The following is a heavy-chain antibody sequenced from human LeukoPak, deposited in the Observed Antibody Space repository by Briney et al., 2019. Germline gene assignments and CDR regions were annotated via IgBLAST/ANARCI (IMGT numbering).Heavy chain of an antibody. Sequence: PGGSLRLSCAASGLTLSSYSMNWVRQAPGKGLEWVSSSSRSSSYIYYADSVKGRFTISRDDAKNSLYLQMNSLRVEDTAVYYCARRGDWNEANFDYRGQGTLVTVSS. CDR3: ARRGDWNEANFDY. CDR1: GLTLSSYS. J-gene: IGHJ4*02. CDR2: SSRSSSYI. V-gene: IGHV3-21*01. D-gene: IGHD1-1*01.